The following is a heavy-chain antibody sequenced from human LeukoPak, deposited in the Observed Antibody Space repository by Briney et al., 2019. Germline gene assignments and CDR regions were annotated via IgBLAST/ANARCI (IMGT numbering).Heavy chain of an antibody. J-gene: IGHJ4*02. CDR3: ARGGRSFDYYDY. Sequence: ASVKVSCKVSGYTLTELSMHWVRQAPGKGLEWMGGFDPEDGETIYAQKFQGRVTMTEDTSTDTAYMELSSLRSDDTAVYYCARGGRSFDYYDYWGQGTLVTVSS. D-gene: IGHD3-10*01. V-gene: IGHV1-24*01. CDR1: GYTLTELS. CDR2: FDPEDGET.